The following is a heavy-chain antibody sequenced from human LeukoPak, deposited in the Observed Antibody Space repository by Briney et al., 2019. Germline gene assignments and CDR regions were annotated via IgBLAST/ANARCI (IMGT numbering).Heavy chain of an antibody. J-gene: IGHJ4*02. Sequence: SETLSLTCTVSGVSISSYYWSWIRQPAGKGLEWIGRIYSSGITNYNPSLMSRLTMSLDTSKNKFSLQLSSVTAADTAVYYCAREEEAAGWSADYWGQGTLVTVSS. CDR2: IYSSGIT. V-gene: IGHV4-4*07. D-gene: IGHD6-13*01. CDR1: GVSISSYY. CDR3: AREEEAAGWSADY.